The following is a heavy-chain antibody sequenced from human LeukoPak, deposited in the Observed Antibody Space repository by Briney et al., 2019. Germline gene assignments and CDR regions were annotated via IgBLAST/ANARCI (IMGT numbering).Heavy chain of an antibody. J-gene: IGHJ4*02. CDR3: ARDGAGGDFGWLLPMLDS. D-gene: IGHD3-9*01. V-gene: IGHV1-18*01. Sequence: ASVKVSCKASGYTLTSYGLSWLRQAPGQGLEWMGWISAFSGETNYAPKFQGRITMTTDTSTRTIYMDLRSLRSDDTAVYYCARDGAGGDFGWLLPMLDSWGQGTLVTVSS. CDR1: GYTLTSYG. CDR2: ISAFSGET.